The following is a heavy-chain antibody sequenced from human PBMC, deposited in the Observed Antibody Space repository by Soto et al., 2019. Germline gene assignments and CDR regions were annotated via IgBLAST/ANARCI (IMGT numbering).Heavy chain of an antibody. CDR1: GGSISRCNC. J-gene: IGHJ4*02. CDR2: IYHSGST. D-gene: IGHD4-17*01. Sequence: PSETLSLTCAVSGGSISRCNCWSWFRQHPGKGLEWIGEIYHSGSTYYNPSLKSRVTISVDRSKNQFSLKLSSVTAADTAVYYCARGMTTVTTFDYWGQGTLVTVSS. CDR3: ARGMTTVTTFDY. V-gene: IGHV4-4*02.